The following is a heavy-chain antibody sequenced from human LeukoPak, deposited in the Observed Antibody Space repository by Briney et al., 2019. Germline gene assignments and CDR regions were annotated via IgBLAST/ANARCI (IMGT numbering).Heavy chain of an antibody. Sequence: ASVTVSCKASGYTFTVYYMHWVRQAPGQGLEWMGWINPNSGGTNYAQKFQGRVTMTRDTSISTAYMELSRLRSDDTAVYYCARETIFGVVIIRGLLDYWGQGTLVTVSS. CDR1: GYTFTVYY. J-gene: IGHJ4*02. CDR3: ARETIFGVVIIRGLLDY. V-gene: IGHV1-2*02. CDR2: INPNSGGT. D-gene: IGHD3-3*01.